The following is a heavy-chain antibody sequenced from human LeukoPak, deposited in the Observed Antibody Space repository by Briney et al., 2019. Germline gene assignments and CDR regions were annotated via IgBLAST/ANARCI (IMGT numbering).Heavy chain of an antibody. CDR1: GFTFSSYA. J-gene: IGHJ4*02. CDR2: ISGSGGST. V-gene: IGHV3-23*01. Sequence: GGSLRLSXAASGFTFSSYAMSWVRQAPGKGLEWVSAISGSGGSTYYADSVKGRFTISRDNSKNTLYLQMNSLRAEDTAVYYCAKDNWNYVTSDFDYWGQGTLVTVSS. CDR3: AKDNWNYVTSDFDY. D-gene: IGHD1-7*01.